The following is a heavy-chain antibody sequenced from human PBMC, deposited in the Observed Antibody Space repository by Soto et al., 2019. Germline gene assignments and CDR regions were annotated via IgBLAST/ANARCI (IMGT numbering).Heavy chain of an antibody. V-gene: IGHV4-4*02. CDR2: IYHSGST. CDR1: GGSISSSNW. Sequence: SETLSLTCAVSGGSISSSNWWSWVRQPPGKGLEWIGEIYHSGSTNYNPSLKSRVTISVDKSKNQFSLKLSSVTAADTAVYYCARDRDYGDRYYFDYWGQGTLVTVSS. CDR3: ARDRDYGDRYYFDY. J-gene: IGHJ4*02. D-gene: IGHD4-17*01.